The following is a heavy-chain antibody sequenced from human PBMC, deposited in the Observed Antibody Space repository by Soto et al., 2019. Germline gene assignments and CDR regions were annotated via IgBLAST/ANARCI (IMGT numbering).Heavy chain of an antibody. V-gene: IGHV4-38-2*02. D-gene: IGHD3-22*01. CDR3: ARDGYYDSSGYPSPYYFDY. CDR2: IYHSGST. Sequence: QVQLQESGPGLVKPSETLSLTCAVSGYSISSGYYWGWIRQPPGKGLEWIGSIYHSGSTYYNPSLKSRVTISVDTSKNQFSLKLSSVTAADTAVYYCARDGYYDSSGYPSPYYFDYWGQGTLVTVSS. CDR1: GYSISSGYY. J-gene: IGHJ4*02.